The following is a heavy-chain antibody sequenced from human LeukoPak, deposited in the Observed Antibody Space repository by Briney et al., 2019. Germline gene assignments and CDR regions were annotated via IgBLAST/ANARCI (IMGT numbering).Heavy chain of an antibody. Sequence: SVKVSCKTSGGTFNNSAISWVRQAPGQGLEWLGGIMPLFGTAGYAQKFQGRVTITKDESTRTVYLELTSLTSDDTAVYYCARDVHGDYGSGWFDPCGQGTLVSVSS. CDR1: GGTFNNSA. V-gene: IGHV1-69*05. CDR3: ARDVHGDYGSGWFDP. D-gene: IGHD4-17*01. J-gene: IGHJ5*02. CDR2: IMPLFGTA.